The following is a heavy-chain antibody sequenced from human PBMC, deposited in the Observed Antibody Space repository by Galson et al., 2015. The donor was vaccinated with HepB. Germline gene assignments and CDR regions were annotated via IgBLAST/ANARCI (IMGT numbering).Heavy chain of an antibody. CDR2: ISSSSSTI. V-gene: IGHV3-48*01. Sequence: SLRLSCAASGFTFSSYSMNWVRQAPGKGLEWVSYISSSSSTIYYADSVKGRFTISRDNAKNSLYLQMNSLRAEDTAVYYCARSRAPVGATDYWGQGTLSPSPQ. CDR1: GFTFSSYS. D-gene: IGHD1-26*01. J-gene: IGHJ4*02. CDR3: ARSRAPVGATDY.